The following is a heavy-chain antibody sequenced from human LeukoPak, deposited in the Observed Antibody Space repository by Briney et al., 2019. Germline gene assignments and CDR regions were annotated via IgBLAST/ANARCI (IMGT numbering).Heavy chain of an antibody. V-gene: IGHV4-59*01. D-gene: IGHD3-10*01. CDR1: GGSIISYH. Sequence: SAAPSPPSSVAGGSIISYHWKWSRQPPGEGLEGIGDIYYSGSTNYNPSLKSRVTISVDTSKNQFSLKLSSVTAADTAVYYCARDGPMTQSGAFDIWGQGTMVTVSS. CDR2: IYYSGST. J-gene: IGHJ3*02. CDR3: ARDGPMTQSGAFDI.